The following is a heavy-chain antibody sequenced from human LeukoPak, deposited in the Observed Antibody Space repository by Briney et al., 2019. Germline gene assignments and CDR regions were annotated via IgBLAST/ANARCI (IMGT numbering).Heavy chain of an antibody. Sequence: GGSLRLSCAASGFTFSSFGMHWVRQPPGKGLEWVAIIWYDGSDKYYADSVKGRFTVSRDNSKNTLHLQVNSLRAEDTAVYYCARDRGTTSSAGYYFDTWGQGALVTVSS. V-gene: IGHV3-33*01. D-gene: IGHD6-6*01. CDR3: ARDRGTTSSAGYYFDT. J-gene: IGHJ4*02. CDR2: IWYDGSDK. CDR1: GFTFSSFG.